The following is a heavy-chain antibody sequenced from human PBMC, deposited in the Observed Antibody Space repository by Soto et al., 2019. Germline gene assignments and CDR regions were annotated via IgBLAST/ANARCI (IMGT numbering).Heavy chain of an antibody. D-gene: IGHD4-17*01. CDR2: ISDDGSTK. CDR3: AKDRWGDFGDLNLPGY. V-gene: IGHV3-30*18. CDR1: GFTFISFG. Sequence: QVLLVESGGGVVQPGRSLRLSCAASGFTFISFGMHWVRQAPGKGLEWVAVISDDGSTKHYADSVKGRFTISRDNSKNTLYLQMNGLGPEDTAVYYCAKDRWGDFGDLNLPGYWGQGTLVTVSS. J-gene: IGHJ4*02.